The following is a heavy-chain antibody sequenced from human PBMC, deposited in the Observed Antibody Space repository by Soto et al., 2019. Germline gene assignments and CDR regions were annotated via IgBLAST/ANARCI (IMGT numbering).Heavy chain of an antibody. CDR1: GGSFSAYC. D-gene: IGHD6-13*01. CDR3: ARGLKGYSSSWYVD. J-gene: IGHJ4*02. Sequence: PSETLSLTCAVYGGSFSAYCWSLIRQPPGKGLEWIGEVSQSGSSNYNPSLKSRVTISVDTSKNQFSLRLSSVTAADTAVYYCARGLKGYSSSWYVDWGQGTQVTVSS. V-gene: IGHV4-34*01. CDR2: VSQSGSS.